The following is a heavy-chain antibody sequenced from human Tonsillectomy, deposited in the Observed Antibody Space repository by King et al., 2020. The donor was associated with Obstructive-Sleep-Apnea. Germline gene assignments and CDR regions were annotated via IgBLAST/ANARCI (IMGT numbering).Heavy chain of an antibody. D-gene: IGHD5-18*01. CDR1: GFTVSSNY. J-gene: IGHJ6*02. CDR2: IYSGGSA. V-gene: IGHV3-66*01. CDR3: ARDKDHWRGDNYGYVGYYHGMDV. Sequence: VQLVESGGGLVQPGGSLRLSCAASGFTVSSNYMSWVRQAPGKGLEWGSFIYSGGSAYYADSVKGRFTLSRDNSKNTLYLQMNSLRAEDTAVYYCARDKDHWRGDNYGYVGYYHGMDVWGQGTTVTVSS.